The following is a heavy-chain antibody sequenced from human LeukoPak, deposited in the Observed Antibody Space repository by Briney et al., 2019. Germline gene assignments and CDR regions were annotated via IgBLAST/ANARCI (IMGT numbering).Heavy chain of an antibody. CDR1: GFTVSTNC. CDR3: SLEGSSWYRYFQH. D-gene: IGHD6-13*01. J-gene: IGHJ1*01. CDR2: IKQDGSEK. Sequence: GGSLRLSCAASGFTVSTNCMTWVRQAPGKGLEWVANIKQDGSEKYYVDSVKGRFTISRDNAKNSLYLQMNSLRAEDTAVYYSSLEGSSWYRYFQHWGQGTLVTVSS. V-gene: IGHV3-7*03.